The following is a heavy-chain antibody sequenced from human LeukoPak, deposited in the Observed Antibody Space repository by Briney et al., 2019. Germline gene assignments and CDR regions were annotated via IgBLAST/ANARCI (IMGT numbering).Heavy chain of an antibody. D-gene: IGHD6-13*01. V-gene: IGHV1-2*02. CDR2: INPNSGGT. CDR3: ARETTTGAGYDYYYYMDV. J-gene: IGHJ6*03. CDR1: GYTFTGYY. Sequence: ASVTVSCKASGYTFTGYYMHCVRQPPGQGLEWMGWINPNSGGTNYAQKFQGRVTMTKDTSISTAYMELSRLRSDDTAVYYCARETTTGAGYDYYYYMDVWGKGTTVTVSS.